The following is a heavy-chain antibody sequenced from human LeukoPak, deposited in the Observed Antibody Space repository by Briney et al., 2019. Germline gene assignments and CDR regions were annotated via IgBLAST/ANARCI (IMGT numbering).Heavy chain of an antibody. D-gene: IGHD6-13*01. V-gene: IGHV3-30*01. Sequence: GGSLRLSCAASVFTFSSYAMHWVRQAPGKGLEWVAVISYDGSNKYYADSVKGRFTISRDNSKNTLYLQMNSLRAEDTAVYYCARSRQLGFDPWGQGTLVTVSS. CDR2: ISYDGSNK. J-gene: IGHJ5*02. CDR3: ARSRQLGFDP. CDR1: VFTFSSYA.